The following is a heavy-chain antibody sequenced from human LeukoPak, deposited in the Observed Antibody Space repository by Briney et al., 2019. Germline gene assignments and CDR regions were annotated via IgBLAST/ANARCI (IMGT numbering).Heavy chain of an antibody. J-gene: IGHJ6*02. CDR1: GGTFSSYA. CDR2: IIPIFGTA. V-gene: IGHV1-69*13. D-gene: IGHD2-2*01. CDR3: ARVEQGYCSSTSCYVRDYYYGMDV. Sequence: ASAKVSCKASGGTFSSYAISRGRQDPGQRPEWVGGIIPIFGTANYAQKFQGRVTITADESTSTAYMELSSLRSEDTGVYYCARVEQGYCSSTSCYVRDYYYGMDVWGRGTTVTVSS.